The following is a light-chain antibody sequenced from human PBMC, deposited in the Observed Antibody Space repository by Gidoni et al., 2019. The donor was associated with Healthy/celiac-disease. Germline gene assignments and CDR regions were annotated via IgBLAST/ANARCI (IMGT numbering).Light chain of an antibody. CDR1: QSVSSY. Sequence: EIVLTQSPATLSLSPGERASQSVSSYLAWYQQKPGQAPRLLIYDASNRATGIPARFSGSGSGTDFTLTISSPEPEDFAVYYCQQRSNWPITFGQGTRLEIK. CDR2: DAS. CDR3: QQRSNWPIT. V-gene: IGKV3-11*01. J-gene: IGKJ5*01.